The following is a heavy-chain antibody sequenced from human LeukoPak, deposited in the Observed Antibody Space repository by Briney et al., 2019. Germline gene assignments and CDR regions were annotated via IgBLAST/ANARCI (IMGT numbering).Heavy chain of an antibody. D-gene: IGHD3-22*01. Sequence: GGSLRLSCAASGFTFSSYSMNWVRQAPGKGLEGVSSISSSSSYIYYADSVKGRFTISRDNAKNSLYLQMNRLRAEDTAVYYCARENYDSSGEAFDIWGQGTMVTVSS. CDR2: ISSSSSYI. J-gene: IGHJ3*02. V-gene: IGHV3-21*01. CDR1: GFTFSSYS. CDR3: ARENYDSSGEAFDI.